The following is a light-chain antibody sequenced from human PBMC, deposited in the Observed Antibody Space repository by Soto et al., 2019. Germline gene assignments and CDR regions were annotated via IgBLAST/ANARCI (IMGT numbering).Light chain of an antibody. CDR3: QQYGTSPRT. J-gene: IGKJ1*01. CDR1: QSVSSNY. V-gene: IGKV3-20*01. CDR2: GAS. Sequence: EVMLTQSPGTLSLSPGERATLSCRASQSVSSNYLAWYQQKSGQAPRLLIYGASNRATGIPDRFSGSGSGTDFTLTIRRLEPEDFEVYYCQQYGTSPRTFGQGTKVEFK.